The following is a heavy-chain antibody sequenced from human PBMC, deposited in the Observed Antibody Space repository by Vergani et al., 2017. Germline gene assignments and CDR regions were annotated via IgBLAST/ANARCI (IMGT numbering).Heavy chain of an antibody. Sequence: QVQLVESGGGVVQRGGSLRLSCATSGFTLSNYAMQWIRQGPGKGLEFVAFIQFDGSNQYYADSVKGRFTLSRDFSKNTLYLQMNSLRTDDTATYYCAKHFSGWCIDYWGQGTQVIVSS. CDR2: IQFDGSNQ. J-gene: IGHJ4*02. V-gene: IGHV3-30*02. D-gene: IGHD6-19*01. CDR1: GFTLSNYA. CDR3: AKHFSGWCIDY.